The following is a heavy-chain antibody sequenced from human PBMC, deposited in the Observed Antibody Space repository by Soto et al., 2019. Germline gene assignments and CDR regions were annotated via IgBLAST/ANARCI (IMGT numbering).Heavy chain of an antibody. V-gene: IGHV3-21*01. D-gene: IGHD4-4*01. CDR2: ISSSSSYI. CDR3: ATMTTVTSDY. Sequence: EVQLVESGGGLVKPGGSLRLSCAASGFTFSSYSMNWVRQAPGKGLEWASSISSSSSYIYYADSVKGRFTISRDNAKNSLYLQMNSLRAEDTAVYYCATMTTVTSDYWGQGTLVTVSS. CDR1: GFTFSSYS. J-gene: IGHJ4*02.